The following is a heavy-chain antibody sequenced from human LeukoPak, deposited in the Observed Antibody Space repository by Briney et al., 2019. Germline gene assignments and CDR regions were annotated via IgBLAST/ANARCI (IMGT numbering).Heavy chain of an antibody. CDR1: GFTFSSYG. Sequence: AGGSLRLSCAASGFTFSSYGMHWVRQAPGKGLEWVAVISYDGSNKYYADSVKGRFTISRDNSKNTLYLQMNSLRAEDTAVYYCAKETQDIVVVPAAMPWDAFDIWGQGTMVTVSS. V-gene: IGHV3-30*18. J-gene: IGHJ3*02. CDR2: ISYDGSNK. D-gene: IGHD2-2*01. CDR3: AKETQDIVVVPAAMPWDAFDI.